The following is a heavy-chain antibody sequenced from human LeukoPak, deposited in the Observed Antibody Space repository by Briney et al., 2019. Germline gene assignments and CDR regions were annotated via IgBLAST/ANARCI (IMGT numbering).Heavy chain of an antibody. CDR3: ARVGSYSPIYYFDY. D-gene: IGHD1-26*01. CDR1: GYTFTGYY. V-gene: IGHV1-2*02. CDR2: INPNSGGT. Sequence: GASVKVSCKASGYTFTGYYMHWVRQAPGQGLEWMGWINPNSGGTNYAQKFQGRVTMTRDTSISTAYMELSRLRSDDTAVYYCARVGSYSPIYYFDYWGQGTLVTVSS. J-gene: IGHJ4*02.